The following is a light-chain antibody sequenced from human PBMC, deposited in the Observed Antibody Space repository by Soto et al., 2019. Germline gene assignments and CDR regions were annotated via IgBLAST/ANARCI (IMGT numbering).Light chain of an antibody. Sequence: QSVLTQPPSASGTPGQRVTISCSGSNSNIGSNTVNWYLQLPGTAPKLLIYSDHQRPSGVPDRSSGSKSGTSGSLAISGLQSEDEADYYCAAWDDSLNGPVFGGGTKVTVL. V-gene: IGLV1-44*01. CDR2: SDH. CDR1: NSNIGSNT. CDR3: AAWDDSLNGPV. J-gene: IGLJ2*01.